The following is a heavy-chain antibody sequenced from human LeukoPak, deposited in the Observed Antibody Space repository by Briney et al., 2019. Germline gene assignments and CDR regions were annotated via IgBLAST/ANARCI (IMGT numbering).Heavy chain of an antibody. CDR3: ARGQYSGSWSYYFDY. D-gene: IGHD6-13*01. CDR2: ISYSGST. V-gene: IGHV4-59*01. Sequence: PSETLSVTCTVSGGSISSYYWNWIRQPPGKGLEWIGYISYSGSTNYNPSLKSRVTISLDTSKNQFSLQLSSVTAADTAVYYCARGQYSGSWSYYFDYWGQGTLVTASS. J-gene: IGHJ4*02. CDR1: GGSISSYY.